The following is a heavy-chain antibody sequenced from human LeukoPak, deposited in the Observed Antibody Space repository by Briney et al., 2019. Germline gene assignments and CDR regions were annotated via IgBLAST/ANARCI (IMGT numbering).Heavy chain of an antibody. CDR3: ASSDRYYDSSGYPRQVDY. CDR2: ISSSSSYI. CDR1: GFTCSSYS. D-gene: IGHD3-22*01. Sequence: GGSLRLSCAASGFTCSSYSMNWVRQAPGKGLEWVSSISSSSSYIYYADSVKGRFTISRDNAKNSLYLQMNSLRAEDTAVYYCASSDRYYDSSGYPRQVDYWGQGTLVTVSS. J-gene: IGHJ4*02. V-gene: IGHV3-21*01.